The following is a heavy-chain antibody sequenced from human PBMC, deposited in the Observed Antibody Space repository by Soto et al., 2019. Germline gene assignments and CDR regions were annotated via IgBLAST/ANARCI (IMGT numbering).Heavy chain of an antibody. CDR2: LSRTAYYT. J-gene: IGHJ3*01. V-gene: IGHV3-21*01. CDR3: VRATANDAFDV. CDR1: GFTFSRHS. Sequence: GSLRLSCEASGFTFSRHSMNWVRQAPGKGLEWVSSLSRTAYYTYYADSVKGRFTSSRDNAKNSLYLQMTGLRADDTAIYYCVRATANDAFDVWGQGTKVTVS.